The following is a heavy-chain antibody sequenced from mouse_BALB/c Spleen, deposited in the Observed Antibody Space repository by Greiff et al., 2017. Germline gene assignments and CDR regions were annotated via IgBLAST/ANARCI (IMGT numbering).Heavy chain of an antibody. CDR3: ASSYYGYDDAMDY. CDR1: GFTFSDYY. Sequence: EVQLQQSGGGLVKPGGSLKLSCAASGFTFSDYYMYWVRQTPEKRLEWVATISDGGSYTYYPDSVKGRFTISRDNAKNNLYLQMSSLKSEDTAMYYCASSYYGYDDAMDYWGQGTSVTVSS. V-gene: IGHV5-4*02. D-gene: IGHD2-9*01. CDR2: ISDGGSYT. J-gene: IGHJ4*01.